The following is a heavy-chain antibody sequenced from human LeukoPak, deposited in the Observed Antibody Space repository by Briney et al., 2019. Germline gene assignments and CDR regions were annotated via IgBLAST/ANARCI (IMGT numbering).Heavy chain of an antibody. CDR1: GGSFSGYY. V-gene: IGHV4-34*01. Sequence: SETLSLTCAVYGGSFSGYYWSWIRQPPGKGLEWIGDINHSRSTNYNPSLKSRVTISVDTSNNRFSPKLSSVTAADTAVYYCARGVVGTTQIDYWGQGTLVNV. CDR3: ARGVVGTTQIDY. J-gene: IGHJ4*02. CDR2: INHSRST. D-gene: IGHD1-26*01.